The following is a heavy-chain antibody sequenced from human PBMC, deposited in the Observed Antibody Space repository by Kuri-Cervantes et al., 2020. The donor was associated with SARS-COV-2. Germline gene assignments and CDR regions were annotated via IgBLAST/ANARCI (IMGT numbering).Heavy chain of an antibody. V-gene: IGHV4-61*01. CDR2: IYYSGST. CDR1: GGSVSSGSYY. Sequence: GSLRFSCTVSGGSVSSGSYYWSWIRQPPGKGLEWIGYIYYSGSTNYNPSLKSRVTISVDTSKNQFSLKLSSVTAADTAVYYCARLGYSYAYARDYWGQGTLVTVSS. D-gene: IGHD5-18*01. J-gene: IGHJ4*02. CDR3: ARLGYSYAYARDY.